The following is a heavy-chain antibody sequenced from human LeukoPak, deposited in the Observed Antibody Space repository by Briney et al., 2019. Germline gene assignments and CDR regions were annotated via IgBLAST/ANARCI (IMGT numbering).Heavy chain of an antibody. CDR3: AKERAYSGSFPRNFDY. J-gene: IGHJ4*02. CDR1: GFTFDDYA. V-gene: IGHV3-9*01. D-gene: IGHD1-26*01. CDR2: ISWNSGSI. Sequence: PGGSLRLSCAASGFTFDDYAMHWVRQAPGKGLEWVSGISWNSGSIGYADSVKGRFTISRDNSKNTLYLQMNSLRAEDTAVYYCAKERAYSGSFPRNFDYWGQGTLVTVSS.